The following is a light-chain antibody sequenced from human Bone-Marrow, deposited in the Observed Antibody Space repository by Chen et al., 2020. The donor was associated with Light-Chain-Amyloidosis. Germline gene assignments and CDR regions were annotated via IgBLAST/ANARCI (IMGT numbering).Light chain of an antibody. J-gene: IGLJ2*01. Sequence: SYELTQPPSVSVSPGQTARITCSGDDLPKKYAYWYQQTPGQAPVLVIHRDTERSGVIAERFACSSAGTTATLTISGVQEEDEADYHCQSADSSGTDEVIFGGGTKLTVL. CDR3: QSADSSGTDEVI. CDR1: DLPKKY. CDR2: RDT. V-gene: IGLV3-25*03.